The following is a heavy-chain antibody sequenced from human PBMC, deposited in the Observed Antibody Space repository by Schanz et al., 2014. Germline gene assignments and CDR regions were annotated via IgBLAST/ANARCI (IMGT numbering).Heavy chain of an antibody. D-gene: IGHD3-3*01. J-gene: IGHJ4*02. CDR2: IWYDENNK. CDR1: GFTFSSYG. V-gene: IGHV3-33*01. CDR3: ARSAGRDFWSGYYTRFDC. Sequence: QVQLVESGGGVVQFGRSLRLSCVASGFTFSSYGMHWVRQAPGKGLEWVAVIWYDENNKYYADSVKGRFTMSRDNSENTLYLQMNSLSADDTAVYYCARSAGRDFWSGYYTRFDCWGQGTLVTVSS.